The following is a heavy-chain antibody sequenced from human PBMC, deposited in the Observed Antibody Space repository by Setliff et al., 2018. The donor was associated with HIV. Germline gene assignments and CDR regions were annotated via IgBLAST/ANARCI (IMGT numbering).Heavy chain of an antibody. CDR2: LYYSGTT. V-gene: IGHV4-39*01. CDR3: ARGRDKYGPIDY. D-gene: IGHD3-10*01. CDR1: GGSISSSSYY. J-gene: IGHJ4*02. Sequence: SETLSLTCTVSGGSISSSSYYWGWIRQPPGKGLEWIGSLYYSGTTYYNPSLKSRLTISVDTSKNQFSLKLSSVTAADTAVYYCARGRDKYGPIDYWGQGTLVTVSS.